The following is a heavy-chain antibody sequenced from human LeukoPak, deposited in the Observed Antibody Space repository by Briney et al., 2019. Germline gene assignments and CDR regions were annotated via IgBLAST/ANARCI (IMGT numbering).Heavy chain of an antibody. CDR1: GYSFSNSW. CDR3: ARHRDTALSDY. V-gene: IGHV5-51*01. CDR2: IYPGDSDT. J-gene: IGHJ4*02. Sequence: GESLKISCKGSGYSFSNSWIGWVRQMPGKGLEWMGIIYPGDSDTRYSPSFQGQVTISADKSISTAYLQWNSLKASDTAMYYCARHRDTALSDYWGQGTLVSVSS. D-gene: IGHD5-18*01.